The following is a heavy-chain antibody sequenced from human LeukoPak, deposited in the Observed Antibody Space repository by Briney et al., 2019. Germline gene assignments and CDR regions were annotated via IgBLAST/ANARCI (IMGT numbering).Heavy chain of an antibody. CDR3: AITDTSRHDY. CDR2: ICTSGTT. V-gene: IGHV4-4*07. CDR1: GGSISSYY. D-gene: IGHD2/OR15-2a*01. Sequence: SETLSLTCTVSGGSISSYYWSWIRQPAGKGLEWIGRICTSGTTNYNPSLKSRVTMSLDTSKNQFSLKPNSVTAADTAVYYCAITDTSRHDYWGQGTLVTVSS. J-gene: IGHJ4*02.